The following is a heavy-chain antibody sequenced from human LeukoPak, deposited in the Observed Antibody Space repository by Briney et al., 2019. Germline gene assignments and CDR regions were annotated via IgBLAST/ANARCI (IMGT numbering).Heavy chain of an antibody. CDR3: ASRGFHAFDI. J-gene: IGHJ3*02. CDR2: IYYSGST. D-gene: IGHD5-12*01. V-gene: IGHV4-39*01. Sequence: SETLSLTCTVSGGSISSSSQYWGWIRQPPGQGLEWIGSIYYSGSTYYNPSLKSRVTISVDTSKNQFSLKLSSVPAADTDVYYRASRGFHAFDIWGQATIVTVSS. CDR1: GGSISSSSQY.